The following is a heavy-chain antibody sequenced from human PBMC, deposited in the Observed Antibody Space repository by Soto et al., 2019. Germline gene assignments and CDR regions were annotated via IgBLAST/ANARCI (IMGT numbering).Heavy chain of an antibody. V-gene: IGHV1-2*02. Sequence: ASVKVSCKASGYTFTGYYIHWVRQAPGQGLEWMGWINPNSGGTNYSQKFQGRVTITRDTSASTAYMELSSLRSEDTAVYYCASVLYCSSTSCYQLDYWGQGTLVTVSS. CDR1: GYTFTGYY. CDR2: INPNSGGT. J-gene: IGHJ4*02. D-gene: IGHD2-2*01. CDR3: ASVLYCSSTSCYQLDY.